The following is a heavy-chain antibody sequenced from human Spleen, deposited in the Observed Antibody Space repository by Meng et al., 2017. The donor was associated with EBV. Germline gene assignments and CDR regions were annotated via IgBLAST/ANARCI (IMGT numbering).Heavy chain of an antibody. V-gene: IGHV4-61*01. Sequence: QVERQESAPGLVKPSETLSLPCTVSSGSVSSGNFFWSWIRQSPGKGLEWIGNIYYTGSTNYKPSLKSRVTMSVDTSKNHFSLELRSVTAADTAVYYCARDRNPSYDYRGGFDPWGQGTLVTVSS. J-gene: IGHJ5*02. CDR3: ARDRNPSYDYRGGFDP. D-gene: IGHD3-16*01. CDR2: IYYTGST. CDR1: SGSVSSGNFF.